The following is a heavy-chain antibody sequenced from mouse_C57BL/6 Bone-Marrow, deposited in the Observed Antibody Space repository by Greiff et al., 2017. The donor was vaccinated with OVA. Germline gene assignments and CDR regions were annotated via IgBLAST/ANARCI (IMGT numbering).Heavy chain of an antibody. J-gene: IGHJ3*01. Sequence: VQLQQSGPELVKPGASVKISCKASGYTFTDYYMNWVKQSHGKSLEWIGDINPNNGGTSYNQKFKGKATLTVDKSSSTAYMELRSLTSEDSAVDYCAREGYYYGSSYVAWVYWGQGTLVTVSA. V-gene: IGHV1-26*01. CDR2: INPNNGGT. D-gene: IGHD1-1*01. CDR3: AREGYYYGSSYVAWVY. CDR1: GYTFTDYY.